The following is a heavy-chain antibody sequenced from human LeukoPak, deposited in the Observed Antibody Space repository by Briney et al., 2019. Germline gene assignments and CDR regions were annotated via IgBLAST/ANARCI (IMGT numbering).Heavy chain of an antibody. CDR2: INHSGST. V-gene: IGHV4-34*01. Sequence: SETLSLTCAISGGSFSGYHWSWIRQTPGRGLEWIGEINHSGSTNYNPSLKSRVTMSVDTSKNQFSLKLSSVAAADTAVYYCARGSPYYYDSSNYLSRYFNYWGQGTLVTVSS. CDR3: ARGSPYYYDSSNYLSRYFNY. J-gene: IGHJ4*02. D-gene: IGHD3-22*01. CDR1: GGSFSGYH.